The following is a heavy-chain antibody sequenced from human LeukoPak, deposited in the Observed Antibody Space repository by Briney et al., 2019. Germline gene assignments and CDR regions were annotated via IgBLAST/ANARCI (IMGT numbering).Heavy chain of an antibody. V-gene: IGHV3-30*18. Sequence: PGGSLRLSCAASGFTFSSYGMHWVRQAPGKGLEWVAVISYDGSNKYYADSVKGRFTISRDNSKNTLYLQMNSLRAEDTALYYCAKDQALSLSSSRALDYWGQGTLVTVSS. J-gene: IGHJ4*02. CDR1: GFTFSSYG. CDR2: ISYDGSNK. CDR3: AKDQALSLSSSRALDY. D-gene: IGHD2-2*01.